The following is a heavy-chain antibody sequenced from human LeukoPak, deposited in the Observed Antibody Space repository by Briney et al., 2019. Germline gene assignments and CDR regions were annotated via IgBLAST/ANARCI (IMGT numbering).Heavy chain of an antibody. V-gene: IGHV4-39*07. J-gene: IGHJ5*02. CDR2: VYYSGTT. Sequence: SETLSLTCSVSGGSISLSYYYWGWIRQPPGKALEWIGSVYYSGTTSYNPSLKSRVTISVDMSKNHFSLRLSSVTAADTAVYYCARGPSGQWLVLKPWGQGTLVTVSS. CDR1: GGSISLSYYY. D-gene: IGHD6-19*01. CDR3: ARGPSGQWLVLKP.